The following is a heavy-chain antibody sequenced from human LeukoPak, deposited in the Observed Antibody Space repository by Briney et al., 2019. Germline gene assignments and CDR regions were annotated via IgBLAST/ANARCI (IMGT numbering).Heavy chain of an antibody. CDR3: ARDLGMAVALPVDP. D-gene: IGHD6-19*01. CDR1: GGSISSYY. J-gene: IGHJ5*02. Sequence: SETLSLTCTVSGGSISSYYWSWIRQPAGKGLEWIGRIYSSGSTNYNPSLKSRVTMSVDTPKNQFSLKLSSVTAADTAVYYCARDLGMAVALPVDPCGQGTLVTVSS. V-gene: IGHV4-4*07. CDR2: IYSSGST.